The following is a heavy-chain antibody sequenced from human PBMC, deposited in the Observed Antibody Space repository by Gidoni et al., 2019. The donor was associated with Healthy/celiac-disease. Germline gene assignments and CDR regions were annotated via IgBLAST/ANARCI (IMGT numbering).Heavy chain of an antibody. Sequence: EVQLVQPVAEVNKPGECLMSPCKVSGERFTSYRIRWVRQMPGKGLEWMRIIYPGESDTGYSPSFQGQVTISADKSINTAYLQWSSLKASDTAMYYCARHPRQWELLRFPHFDYWGQGTLVTVSS. CDR1: GERFTSYR. J-gene: IGHJ4*02. CDR2: IYPGESDT. CDR3: ARHPRQWELLRFPHFDY. V-gene: IGHV5-51*01. D-gene: IGHD1-26*01.